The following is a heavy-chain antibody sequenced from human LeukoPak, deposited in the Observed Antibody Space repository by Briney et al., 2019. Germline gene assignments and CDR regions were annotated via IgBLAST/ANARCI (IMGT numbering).Heavy chain of an antibody. Sequence: ASVKVSCKASGYTFTSYGISWVRQAPGQGLEWMGWISAYNGNTNYAQKLQGRVTMTTDTSTSTAYMELRSLRSDDTAVYYCARGLRDYYDSSGHLGDYWGQGTLVTVSS. CDR1: GYTFTSYG. CDR3: ARGLRDYYDSSGHLGDY. J-gene: IGHJ4*02. CDR2: ISAYNGNT. D-gene: IGHD3-22*01. V-gene: IGHV1-18*01.